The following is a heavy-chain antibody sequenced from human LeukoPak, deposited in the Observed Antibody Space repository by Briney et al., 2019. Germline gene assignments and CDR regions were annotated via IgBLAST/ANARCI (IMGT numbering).Heavy chain of an antibody. D-gene: IGHD7-27*01. CDR2: IYYSGST. J-gene: IGHJ4*02. CDR1: GGSISNSSYY. CDR3: ARRANWGYRYFDY. Sequence: KPSETLSLTCTVSGGSISNSSYYWGWIRQPPGKGLEWIGGIYYSGSTYYNSSLKSRVTISVDTSKNQFSLKLSSVTAADTAVYYCARRANWGYRYFDYWGQGTLVTVSS. V-gene: IGHV4-39*07.